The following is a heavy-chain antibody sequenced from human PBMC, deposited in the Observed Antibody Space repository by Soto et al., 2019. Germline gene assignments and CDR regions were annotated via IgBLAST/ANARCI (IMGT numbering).Heavy chain of an antibody. V-gene: IGHV3-30*18. Sequence: QVQLVESGGGVVQPGRSLRLSCEASGFTFSSYVMHWVRQAPGKGLEWVAVMSYDGGNEYYADSVKGRFTISRDNSKNTMYLQMNSLRAEDTAVYYCANGGTNADLLTHEFWGQGSLVTVSS. CDR2: MSYDGGNE. D-gene: IGHD3-9*01. J-gene: IGHJ4*02. CDR3: ANGGTNADLLTHEF. CDR1: GFTFSSYV.